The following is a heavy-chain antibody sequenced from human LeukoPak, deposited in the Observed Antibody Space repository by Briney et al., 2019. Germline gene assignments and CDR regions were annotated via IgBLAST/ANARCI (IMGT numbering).Heavy chain of an antibody. CDR3: ARAASLDC. CDR2: IKQNGSEK. D-gene: IGHD6-6*01. J-gene: IGHJ4*02. CDR1: GFTLYRYC. V-gene: IGHV3-7*04. Sequence: GGSLRLSCAACGFTLYRYCMSWVREAPGKGLEGVANIKQNGSEKNYGDSVKGRFTISRDNAKNSLFLQMNSLRAEDTAVYFCARAASLDCWGQGTLVTVSS.